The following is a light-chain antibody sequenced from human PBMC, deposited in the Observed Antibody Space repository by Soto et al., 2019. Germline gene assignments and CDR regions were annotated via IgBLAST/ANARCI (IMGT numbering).Light chain of an antibody. V-gene: IGKV3-20*01. CDR3: QQYGSSPPVT. Sequence: EIVLTQSPGTLSLSPGERATLSCRASQTISSNSLAWYQQKPGQAPRILIYGASSRATGIPDRFSGSGSGTDFTLTISRLEPEDFAVYYCQQYGSSPPVTFGQGTKLEIK. CDR2: GAS. CDR1: QTISSNS. J-gene: IGKJ2*01.